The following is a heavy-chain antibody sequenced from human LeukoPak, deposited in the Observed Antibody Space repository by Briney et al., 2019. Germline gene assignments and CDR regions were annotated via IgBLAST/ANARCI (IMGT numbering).Heavy chain of an antibody. CDR2: IYHRGST. CDR3: ARVGSGYTFDY. CDR1: GGSFSGYY. Sequence: SETLSLTCAVYGGSFSGYYWSWIRQPPGKGLEWIGYIYHRGSTNYNPSLKSRVTISVDTSKNQFSLKLSSVPAADTAVYYCARVGSGYTFDYWGQGTLVTVSS. V-gene: IGHV4-59*01. D-gene: IGHD3-22*01. J-gene: IGHJ4*02.